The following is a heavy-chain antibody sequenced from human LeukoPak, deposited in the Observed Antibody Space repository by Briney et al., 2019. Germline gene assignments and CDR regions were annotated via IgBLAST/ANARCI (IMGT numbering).Heavy chain of an antibody. V-gene: IGHV3-30*03. CDR3: ARGTSIAVGFDY. Sequence: PGGSLRLSCAASGFTFSSYGMHWVRQAPGKGLEWVAVISYDGSNKYYADSVKGRFTISRDNSKNTLYLQMNSLGAEDTAVYYCARGTSIAVGFDYWGQGTLVTVSS. D-gene: IGHD6-19*01. J-gene: IGHJ4*02. CDR1: GFTFSSYG. CDR2: ISYDGSNK.